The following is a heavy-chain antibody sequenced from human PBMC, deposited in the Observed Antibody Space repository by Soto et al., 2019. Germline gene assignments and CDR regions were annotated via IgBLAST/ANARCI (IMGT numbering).Heavy chain of an antibody. Sequence: PSETLSLTCAVYGGSFSGYYWSWIRQPPGKGLEWIGEINHSGSTNYNPSLKSRVTISVDTSKNQFSLKLSSVTAADTAVYYCDRRKDCSGGSCYSFDYWGQGTLVTVSS. J-gene: IGHJ4*02. D-gene: IGHD2-15*01. CDR2: INHSGST. CDR3: DRRKDCSGGSCYSFDY. V-gene: IGHV4-34*01. CDR1: GGSFSGYY.